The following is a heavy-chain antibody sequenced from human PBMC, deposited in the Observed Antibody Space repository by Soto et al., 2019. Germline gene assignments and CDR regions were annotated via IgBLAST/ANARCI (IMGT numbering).Heavy chain of an antibody. Sequence: KTSETLSLTCSVSGGSIGRYYWSWVRQAPGKGLEWIAYVSYSGATRYNPSLESRVTISVDTSKNQFSLRLNSVTAADTAVYYCARITGRHLDYWGQGILVTVSS. D-gene: IGHD1-20*01. V-gene: IGHV4-59*01. CDR1: GGSIGRYY. CDR2: VSYSGAT. J-gene: IGHJ4*02. CDR3: ARITGRHLDY.